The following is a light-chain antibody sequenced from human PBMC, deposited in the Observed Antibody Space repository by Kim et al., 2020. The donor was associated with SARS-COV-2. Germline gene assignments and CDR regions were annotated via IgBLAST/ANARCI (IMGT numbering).Light chain of an antibody. J-gene: IGKJ1*01. CDR2: AAS. CDR3: QQYYSYPLT. Sequence: ASTGDRVIITCRASQGISSYLAWYQQKPGKAPKLLIYAASTLQSGVPSRFSGSGSGTDFTLTISCLQSEDFATYYCQQYYSYPLTFGQGTKVDIK. CDR1: QGISSY. V-gene: IGKV1-8*01.